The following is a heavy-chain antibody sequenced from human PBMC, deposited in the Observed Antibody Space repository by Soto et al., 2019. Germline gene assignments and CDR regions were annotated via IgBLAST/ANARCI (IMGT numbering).Heavy chain of an antibody. CDR2: IIPIFGTA. Sequence: SVKVSCKASGGTFSSYAISWVRQSPGQGLEWMGGIIPIFGTANYAQKFQGRVTITADESTSTAYMELSSLRSEDTAVYYCARVRNFWSGYYGSHYYYYGMDVWGQGTTVTVSS. CDR3: ARVRNFWSGYYGSHYYYYGMDV. V-gene: IGHV1-69*13. CDR1: GGTFSSYA. D-gene: IGHD3-3*01. J-gene: IGHJ6*02.